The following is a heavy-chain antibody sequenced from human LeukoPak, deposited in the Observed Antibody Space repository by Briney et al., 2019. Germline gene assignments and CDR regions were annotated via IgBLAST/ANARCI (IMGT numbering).Heavy chain of an antibody. Sequence: GGSLRLSCAGSGFIFTTDWAHGVRQAPGKGLVWVSRINVEGTRTDYADSVRGRFTISRDNAKNTLYLQMNGLYYCVRSVSGRNDHWGQGTLVSVSA. CDR3: NDH. V-gene: IGHV3-74*01. CDR2: INVEGTRT. CDR1: GFIFTTDW. J-gene: IGHJ5*02. D-gene: IGHD3-10*02.